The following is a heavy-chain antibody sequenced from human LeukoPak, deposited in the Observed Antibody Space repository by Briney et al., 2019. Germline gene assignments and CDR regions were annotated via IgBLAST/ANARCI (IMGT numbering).Heavy chain of an antibody. J-gene: IGHJ4*02. Sequence: SETLSLTCTVSGYSISSGYYWGWIRQPPGKGLEWIGSIYHSGSTYYNPSLKSRVTISVDTSKNQFSLKLSSVTAADTAVYYCARGVRSYDSSGYYATFDYWGQGTLVTVSS. CDR2: IYHSGST. CDR3: ARGVRSYDSSGYYATFDY. D-gene: IGHD3-22*01. CDR1: GYSISSGYY. V-gene: IGHV4-38-2*02.